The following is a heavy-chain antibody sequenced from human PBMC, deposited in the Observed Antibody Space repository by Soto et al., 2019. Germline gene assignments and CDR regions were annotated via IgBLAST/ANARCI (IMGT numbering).Heavy chain of an antibody. D-gene: IGHD2-15*01. V-gene: IGHV3-49*03. CDR1: GFTFGDYA. CDR3: TRDPVRYCSGGSCYSNDAFDI. Sequence: GGSLRLSCTASGFTFGDYAMSWFRQAPGKGLEREGFIRSKAYGGTTEYAASVKGRFTISRDDSKSIAYLQMNSLKTEDTAVYYCTRDPVRYCSGGSCYSNDAFDIWGQGTMVTVSS. J-gene: IGHJ3*02. CDR2: IRSKAYGGTT.